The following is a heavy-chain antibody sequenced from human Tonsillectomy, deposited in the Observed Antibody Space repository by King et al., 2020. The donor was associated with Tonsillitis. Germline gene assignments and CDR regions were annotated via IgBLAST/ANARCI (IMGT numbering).Heavy chain of an antibody. CDR3: AKDGRDYNNRWAGFHYDMDV. V-gene: IGHV3-23*04. J-gene: IGHJ6*03. CDR2: ISASGGVT. CDR1: AFPFSTYA. D-gene: IGHD3-22*01. Sequence: DVQLVESGGGLVQPGGSLRLSCAASAFPFSTYAMSWVRQAPGKGLEWVSTISASGGVTYDADSVKGRFTISRDNFKNTLYLQMNSLRVEDTAVYSCAKDGRDYNNRWAGFHYDMDVWGKGTTVTVAS.